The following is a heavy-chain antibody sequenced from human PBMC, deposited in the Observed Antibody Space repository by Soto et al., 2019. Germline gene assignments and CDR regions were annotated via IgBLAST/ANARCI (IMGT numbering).Heavy chain of an antibody. J-gene: IGHJ6*02. CDR3: AKDAINMVLGAISYYGMDV. CDR2: ISWNSGSI. CDR1: GFTFDDYA. V-gene: IGHV3-9*01. D-gene: IGHD3-10*01. Sequence: EVQLVESGGGLVQPGRSLRLSCAASGFTFDDYAMHWVRQAPGKGLEWVSGISWNSGSIGYADSVKGRFTISRDNAKNSLYLQMNSLRAEDTALYYCAKDAINMVLGAISYYGMDVWGQGTTVTVSS.